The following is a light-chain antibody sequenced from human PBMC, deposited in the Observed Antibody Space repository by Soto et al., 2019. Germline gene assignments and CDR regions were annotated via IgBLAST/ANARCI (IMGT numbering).Light chain of an antibody. V-gene: IGKV1-27*01. Sequence: DIQMTQSPSSLSASVGDRVTITCRASQGIRDSLAWYQQKPGKVPKVLISAASILQSGVPSRFSGSGYGTDFTLTISSLQPEDVATYYCQKYNSAPRTFGQGTKAEIK. CDR1: QGIRDS. CDR3: QKYNSAPRT. CDR2: AAS. J-gene: IGKJ1*01.